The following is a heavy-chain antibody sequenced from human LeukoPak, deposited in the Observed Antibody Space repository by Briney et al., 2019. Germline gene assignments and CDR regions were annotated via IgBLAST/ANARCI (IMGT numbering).Heavy chain of an antibody. CDR2: ISSDGRDI. Sequence: GGSLSLLCAASSHIYSISCVYWARHSPGRALVWVSHISSDGRDITYAHSVKGLHPISRDNAKNTQYLKMNSLRAEDTAVYYCAKDRSDLDPDGHFDLWGRGTMVTVSS. CDR3: AKDRSDLDPDGHFDL. J-gene: IGHJ2*01. CDR1: SHIYSISC. V-gene: IGHV3-74*01. D-gene: IGHD3-3*01.